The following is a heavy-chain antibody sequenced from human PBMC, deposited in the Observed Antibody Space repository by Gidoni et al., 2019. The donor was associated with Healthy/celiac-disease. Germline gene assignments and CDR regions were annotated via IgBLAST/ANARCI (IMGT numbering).Heavy chain of an antibody. CDR1: GGTSAGYP. CDR3: ARGDYDSSGYHPGDY. D-gene: IGHD3-22*01. CDR2: IIPIFGTA. Sequence: QVQLVQSGAGVRKPGSSVKVSCRASGGTSAGYPISWVRQAPGQGLGWRGGIIPIFGTANYAQKFQGRVTITADESTSTAYMELSSLRSEDTAVYYCARGDYDSSGYHPGDYWGQGTLVTVSS. V-gene: IGHV1-69*01. J-gene: IGHJ4*02.